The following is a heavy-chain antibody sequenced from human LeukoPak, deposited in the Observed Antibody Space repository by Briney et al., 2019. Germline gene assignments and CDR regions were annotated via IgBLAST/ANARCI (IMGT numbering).Heavy chain of an antibody. Sequence: QTGGSLRLSCAASGFTFSSYAMSWVRQAPGKGLDWVSSINGGGGSTYYADSVKGRFTISRDNSKNTLYLQMNSLRAEDTAVYYCAKDGAPAAGEDYFDYWGQGTLVTVSS. D-gene: IGHD6-13*01. J-gene: IGHJ4*02. V-gene: IGHV3-23*01. CDR2: INGGGGST. CDR3: AKDGAPAAGEDYFDY. CDR1: GFTFSSYA.